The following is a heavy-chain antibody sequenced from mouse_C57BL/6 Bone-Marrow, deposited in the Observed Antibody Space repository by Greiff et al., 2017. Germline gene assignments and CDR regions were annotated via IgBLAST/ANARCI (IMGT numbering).Heavy chain of an antibody. CDR3: VISYGSSYGWYFDV. V-gene: IGHV10-1*01. D-gene: IGHD1-1*01. CDR1: GFSFNTYA. Sequence: EVQGVESGGGLVQPKGSLKLSCAASGFSFNTYAMNWVRQAPGKGLEWVARIRSKSNNYATYYADSVKDRFTISRDDSESMLYLQMNNLKTEDTAMYYCVISYGSSYGWYFDVWGTGTTVTVSS. CDR2: IRSKSNNYAT. J-gene: IGHJ1*03.